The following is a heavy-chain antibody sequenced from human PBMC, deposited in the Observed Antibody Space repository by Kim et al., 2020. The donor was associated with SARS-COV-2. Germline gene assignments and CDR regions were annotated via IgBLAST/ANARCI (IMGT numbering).Heavy chain of an antibody. Sequence: WSSDYAVSVKSRITINPDTSKNQFSLQLTSVTPEDTAFYYCVRYSGWYYFDYWGQGTLVTVSS. CDR2: WSS. CDR3: VRYSGWYYFDY. V-gene: IGHV6-1*01. J-gene: IGHJ4*02. D-gene: IGHD6-19*01.